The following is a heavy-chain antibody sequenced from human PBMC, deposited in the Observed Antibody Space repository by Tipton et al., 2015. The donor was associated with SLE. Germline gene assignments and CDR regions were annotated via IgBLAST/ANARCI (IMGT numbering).Heavy chain of an antibody. Sequence: TLSLTCTVSGDSINSDGYFWTWIRQPPGKGLEWIGYIYYSGSTYYNPSLQSRLTMSVDTSKNEFSLKVNSVTAADTAVYYCLRAGGPNHWVFDYWGQGTLVTVSS. CDR1: GDSINSDGYF. CDR2: IYYSGST. CDR3: LRAGGPNHWVFDY. V-gene: IGHV4-31*03. J-gene: IGHJ4*02. D-gene: IGHD4-23*01.